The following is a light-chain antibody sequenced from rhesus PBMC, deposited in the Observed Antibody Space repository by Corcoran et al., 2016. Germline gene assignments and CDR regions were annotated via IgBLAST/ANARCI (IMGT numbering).Light chain of an antibody. V-gene: IGKV3-35*01. CDR2: YAS. J-gene: IGKJ4*01. Sequence: EIVMTQSPATLSLSPGERATLSCRASQSVSSNLAWYQQKPGQAPRLLIYYASNRATGIPDRFSGIGSVTDFTLTISSLEPEDVGVYYCQQYNNWNTFGGGTKVEIK. CDR1: QSVSSN. CDR3: QQYNNWNT.